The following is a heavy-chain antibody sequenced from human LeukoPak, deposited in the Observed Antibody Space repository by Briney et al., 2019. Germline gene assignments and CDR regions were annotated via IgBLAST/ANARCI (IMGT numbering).Heavy chain of an antibody. CDR2: IYYSGST. J-gene: IGHJ4*02. D-gene: IGHD3-22*01. CDR3: ARGGYYDSSGYYPIDY. CDR1: GGSISSGDYY. Sequence: SETLSLTCTVSGGSISSGDYYWSWIRQPPGKGLEWIGYIYYSGSTYYNPSLKSRVTISVDTSKNQFSLKLSSVTAADTAVYYCARGGYYDSSGYYPIDYWGQGTLVTVSS. V-gene: IGHV4-30-4*01.